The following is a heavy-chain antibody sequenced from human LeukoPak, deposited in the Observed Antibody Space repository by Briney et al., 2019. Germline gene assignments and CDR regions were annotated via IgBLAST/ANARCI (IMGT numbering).Heavy chain of an antibody. J-gene: IGHJ4*02. D-gene: IGHD3-22*01. CDR1: GFIFSSYE. CDR3: ARGNSGYYLADY. V-gene: IGHV3-48*03. Sequence: GGSLRLSCAAPGFIFSSYEMNSVRQAPGKRLNRVSYISSSGSTIYCADSVKGRFTISRDNAKNSLYLQMNSLRVEDTAVYYCARGNSGYYLADYWGQGTLVTVSS. CDR2: ISSSGSTI.